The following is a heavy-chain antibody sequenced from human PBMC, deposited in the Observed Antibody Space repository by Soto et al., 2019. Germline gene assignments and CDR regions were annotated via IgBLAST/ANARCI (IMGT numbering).Heavy chain of an antibody. CDR1: GGSISSGGYS. CDR3: ASTTVKNWFDP. Sequence: SETLSLTCAVSGGSISSGGYSWSCIRQPPGKGLEWIGYIYHSGSTYYNPSLKSRVTIPVDRSKNQFSLKLSSVTAADTAVYYCASTTVKNWFDPWGQGTLVTVSS. J-gene: IGHJ5*02. CDR2: IYHSGST. V-gene: IGHV4-30-2*01. D-gene: IGHD4-17*01.